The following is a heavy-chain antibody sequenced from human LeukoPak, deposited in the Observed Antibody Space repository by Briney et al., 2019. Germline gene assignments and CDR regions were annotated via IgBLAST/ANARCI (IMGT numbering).Heavy chain of an antibody. CDR3: ARGGLYYDIRGAFDI. CDR1: GYSFTSYW. D-gene: IGHD3-16*01. J-gene: IGHJ3*02. V-gene: IGHV5-51*01. CDR2: IYPGDSDT. Sequence: GESLQISCKGSGYSFTSYWIGWVRQMPGKGLEWMGIIYPGDSDTRYSPSFQGQVTISADKSISTAYLQWSSLKASDTAMYYCARGGLYYDIRGAFDIWGQGTMVTVSS.